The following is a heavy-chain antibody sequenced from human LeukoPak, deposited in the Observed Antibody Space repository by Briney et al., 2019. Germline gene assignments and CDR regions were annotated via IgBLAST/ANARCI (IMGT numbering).Heavy chain of an antibody. J-gene: IGHJ3*02. CDR2: IYTSGGI. D-gene: IGHD1-7*01. CDR3: ARPRNYIDHLDAFDI. V-gene: IGHV4-4*07. Sequence: SETLSLTCTVYGGSMGNFYWNWIRQPAGKGLEWIGRIYTSGGINYNPSLKSRVTMSADTSKNQFSLKLTSVTAADTAVYYCARPRNYIDHLDAFDIWGQGTMVTVSS. CDR1: GGSMGNFY.